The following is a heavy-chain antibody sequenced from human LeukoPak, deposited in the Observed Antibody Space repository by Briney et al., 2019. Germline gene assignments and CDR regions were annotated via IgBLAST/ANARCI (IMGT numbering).Heavy chain of an antibody. CDR3: ARGPYSYDSSGAFDI. J-gene: IGHJ3*02. CDR1: GDSISGGDYY. CDR2: ISSSGST. V-gene: IGHV4-61*02. Sequence: SETLSLTCTVSGDSISGGDYYWSWIRQPAGKGLEWIGRISSSGSTNYNPSLKSRVTISVDTSKDQFSLKLSSVTAADTAVYFCARGPYSYDSSGAFDIWGQGTMVTVSS. D-gene: IGHD3-22*01.